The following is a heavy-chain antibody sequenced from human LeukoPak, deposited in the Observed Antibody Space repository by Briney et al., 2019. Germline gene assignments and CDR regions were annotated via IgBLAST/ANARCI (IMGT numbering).Heavy chain of an antibody. CDR2: IWYDGSNK. CDR3: ARDYYDSSGYDY. Sequence: PGGSLRLSCAASGFTFSSYGMHWVRQAPGKGLEWVAVIWYDGSNKYYADSVKGRFTISRDNSKNTLYLRMNSLRAEDTAVYYCARDYYDSSGYDYWGQGTLVTVSS. J-gene: IGHJ4*02. CDR1: GFTFSSYG. D-gene: IGHD3-22*01. V-gene: IGHV3-33*01.